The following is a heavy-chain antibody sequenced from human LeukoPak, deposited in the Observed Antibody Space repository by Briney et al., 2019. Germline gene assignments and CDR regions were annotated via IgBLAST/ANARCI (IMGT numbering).Heavy chain of an antibody. CDR1: GFTVSSNY. J-gene: IGHJ4*02. Sequence: GGSLRLSCAASGFTVSSNYMSWVRQAPGKGLEWVSVIYSGGSTYYADSVKGRFTISRDNSKNTLYLQMNSLRAEDTAVYYCARDLLDGSGWYGNFDFWGQGTRVTVSS. CDR2: IYSGGST. V-gene: IGHV3-66*01. D-gene: IGHD6-19*01. CDR3: ARDLLDGSGWYGNFDF.